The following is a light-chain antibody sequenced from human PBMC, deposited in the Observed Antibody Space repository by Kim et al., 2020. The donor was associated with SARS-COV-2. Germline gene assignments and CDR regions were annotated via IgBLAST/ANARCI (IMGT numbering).Light chain of an antibody. V-gene: IGLV2-23*02. CDR2: EVS. Sequence: QSALTQPASVSGSPGQSITISCTGTSSDVGSYNLVSWYQQHPGKAPKLMIYEVSKRPSGVSNRFSGSKSGNTASLTISGLQAEDEADYYCCSYAGSSTFLVFGGGTQLTV. CDR1: SSDVGSYNL. J-gene: IGLJ2*01. CDR3: CSYAGSSTFLV.